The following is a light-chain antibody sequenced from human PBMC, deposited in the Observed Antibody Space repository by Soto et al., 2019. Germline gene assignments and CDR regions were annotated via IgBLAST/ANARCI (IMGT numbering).Light chain of an antibody. CDR3: SSYTSSTTPVV. V-gene: IGLV2-14*03. CDR1: SSDVGVYNY. CDR2: DVS. Sequence: QSVLTQPASVSGSPGQSITISCTGTSSDVGVYNYVSWYQQHPGKAPKLMIYDVSNRPSGVSNRFSGSKSGNTASLTISGLQAEDEADYYCSSYTSSTTPVVFGGGTKLTVL. J-gene: IGLJ3*02.